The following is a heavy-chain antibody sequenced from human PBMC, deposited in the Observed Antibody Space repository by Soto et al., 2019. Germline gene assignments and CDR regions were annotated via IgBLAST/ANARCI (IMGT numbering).Heavy chain of an antibody. CDR2: ISGSGGST. V-gene: IGHV3-23*01. CDR1: GFTFSSYA. Sequence: SLRLSCAASGFTFSSYAMSWVRQAPGKGLGWVSAISGSGGSTYYADSVKGRFTISRDNSKNTLYLQMNSLRAEDTAVYYCAKAYEFFGNPWAFDIWGQGTMVTVSS. D-gene: IGHD3-3*01. CDR3: AKAYEFFGNPWAFDI. J-gene: IGHJ3*02.